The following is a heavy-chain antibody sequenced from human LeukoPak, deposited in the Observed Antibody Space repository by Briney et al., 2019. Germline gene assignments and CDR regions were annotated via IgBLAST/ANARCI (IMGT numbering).Heavy chain of an antibody. CDR2: NGPGGADT. Sequence: ASVKVSCKTSAFTFSTSTIQWVRQARGQPPEWIGWNGPGGADTKYAQKIQERVTITRDRSTSTAYLELSRLRSEDTAVYYCAAERFSDSCCWCDPWGQGTLITVSS. V-gene: IGHV1-58*02. D-gene: IGHD6-13*01. CDR1: AFTFSTST. J-gene: IGHJ5*02. CDR3: AAERFSDSCCWCDP.